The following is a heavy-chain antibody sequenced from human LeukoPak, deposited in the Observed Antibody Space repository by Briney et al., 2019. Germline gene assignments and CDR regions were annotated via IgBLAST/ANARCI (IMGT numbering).Heavy chain of an antibody. CDR3: ARAGYSYGYFDY. CDR2: IYYSGST. CDR1: GGSISSHY. D-gene: IGHD5-18*01. Sequence: AETLSLTCTVSGGSISSHYWRWIRQPPGKGLEWIGYIYYSGSTNYNPSLKSRDTISVDTSKNQFSLKKSSVTAADTAVYYCARAGYSYGYFDYWGQGTLVTVSS. J-gene: IGHJ4*02. V-gene: IGHV4-59*11.